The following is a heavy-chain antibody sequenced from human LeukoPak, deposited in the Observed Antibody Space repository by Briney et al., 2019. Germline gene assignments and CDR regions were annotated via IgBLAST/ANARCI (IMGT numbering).Heavy chain of an antibody. CDR2: VNIGSIPT. D-gene: IGHD6-19*01. CDR1: GFTFSDYA. J-gene: IGHJ6*02. V-gene: IGHV3-48*04. CDR3: ARDTRLGIAVAATDYYYYGMDV. Sequence: GGSLRLSCAASGFTFSDYAMNWVRQAPGKGLEWISFVNIGSIPTYYADSVRGRFTISRDNAKNSLYLQMNSLRADDTAVYYCARDTRLGIAVAATDYYYYGMDVWGQGTTVTVSS.